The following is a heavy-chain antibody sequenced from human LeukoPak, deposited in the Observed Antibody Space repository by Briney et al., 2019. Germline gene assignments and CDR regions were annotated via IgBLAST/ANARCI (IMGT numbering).Heavy chain of an antibody. D-gene: IGHD1-20*01. Sequence: GGSLRLSCAASGFTFRSYAMHWVRQAPGKGLEWVAVISYDGSNKYYADSVKGRFTISRDNSKNTLYLQMNSLRAEDTAVYYCARVISGTRGNWFDPWGQGTLVTVSS. CDR2: ISYDGSNK. CDR3: ARVISGTRGNWFDP. CDR1: GFTFRSYA. J-gene: IGHJ5*02. V-gene: IGHV3-30*01.